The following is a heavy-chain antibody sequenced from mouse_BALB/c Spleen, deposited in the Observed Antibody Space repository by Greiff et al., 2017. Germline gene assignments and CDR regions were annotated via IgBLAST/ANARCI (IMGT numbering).Heavy chain of an antibody. J-gene: IGHJ2*01. CDR3: ARRGYYGSSYYFDY. Sequence: EVMLVESGGGLVKLGGSLKLSCAASGFTFSSYYMSWVRQTPEKRLELVAAINSNGGSTYYPDTVKGRFTISRDNAKNTLYLQMSSLKSEDTALYYCARRGYYGSSYYFDYWGQGTTLTVSS. D-gene: IGHD1-1*01. CDR2: INSNGGST. CDR1: GFTFSSYY. V-gene: IGHV5-6-2*01.